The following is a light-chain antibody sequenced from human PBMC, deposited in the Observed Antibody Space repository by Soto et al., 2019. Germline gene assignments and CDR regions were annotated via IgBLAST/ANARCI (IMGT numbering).Light chain of an antibody. CDR3: GKWDSSLSAGEV. CDR2: ENN. V-gene: IGLV1-51*02. CDR1: SSNIGNNY. J-gene: IGLJ1*01. Sequence: VLTQPPSVSAAPGQKVTISCSGSSSNIGNNYVSWYQQLPGTAPKLLIYENNKRPSGIPDRFSGSKSGTSATLGITGLQTGDEADYYCGKWDSSLSAGEVFGTGTKVTVL.